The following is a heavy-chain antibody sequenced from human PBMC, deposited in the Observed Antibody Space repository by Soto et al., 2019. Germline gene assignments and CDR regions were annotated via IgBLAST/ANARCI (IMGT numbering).Heavy chain of an antibody. D-gene: IGHD6-6*01. CDR2: ISGSGGST. J-gene: IGHJ4*02. CDR1: GFTFSRYA. V-gene: IGHV3-23*01. Sequence: GGSLRLSCAASGFTFSRYAMSWVRQAPGKGLEWVSAISGSGGSTYYADSVKGRFTISRDNSKNTLYLQMNSLRAEDTAVYYCAKDRASSSLPGGYWGQGTLVTVSS. CDR3: AKDRASSSLPGGY.